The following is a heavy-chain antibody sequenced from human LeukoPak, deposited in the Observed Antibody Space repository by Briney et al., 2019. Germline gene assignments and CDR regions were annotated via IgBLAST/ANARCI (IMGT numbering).Heavy chain of an antibody. CDR1: GYSISSGYY. CDR3: ARDLRYSYGQSNWFDP. J-gene: IGHJ5*02. D-gene: IGHD5-18*01. V-gene: IGHV4-38-2*02. Sequence: SETLSLTCAVSGYSISSGYYWGWIRPPPGKGLEWIGSIFHSGSTYYNPSLKSRVNMSVDTSKNQSSLKLSSVTAADTAVYYCARDLRYSYGQSNWFDPWGQGTLVTVSS. CDR2: IFHSGST.